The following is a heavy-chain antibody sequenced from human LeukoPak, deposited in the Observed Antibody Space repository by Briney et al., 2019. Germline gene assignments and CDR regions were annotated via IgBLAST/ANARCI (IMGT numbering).Heavy chain of an antibody. Sequence: PSETLSLTCTVSGGSISSYYWSWIRQPAGKGLEWIGRIYTSGSTNYNPSLKSRVTMSVDTSKNQFSLKLSSVTAADTAVYYCARDVFAEDSSGYRYYYYYYMDVWGKGTTVTVSS. V-gene: IGHV4-4*07. CDR1: GGSISSYY. CDR2: IYTSGST. J-gene: IGHJ6*03. D-gene: IGHD3-22*01. CDR3: ARDVFAEDSSGYRYYYYYYMDV.